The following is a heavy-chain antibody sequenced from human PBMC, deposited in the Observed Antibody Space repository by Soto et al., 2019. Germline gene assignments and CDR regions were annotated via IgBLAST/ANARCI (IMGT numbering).Heavy chain of an antibody. V-gene: IGHV4-59*01. CDR3: ARYRREAVAGYTLDN. J-gene: IGHJ4*02. Sequence: PSETLSLTCTVSGVYISDNCWTWIRQPPGKGLEWIGYVYNSGSTNYNPSLKSRVTISEDTAKSQFSLKVNSMTAADTAVYYCARYRREAVAGYTLDNWGQGILVTVSS. CDR2: VYNSGST. D-gene: IGHD6-13*01. CDR1: GVYISDNC.